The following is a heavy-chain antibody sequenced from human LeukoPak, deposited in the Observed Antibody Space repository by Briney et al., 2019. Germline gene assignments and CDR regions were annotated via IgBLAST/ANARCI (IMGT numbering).Heavy chain of an antibody. V-gene: IGHV3-11*01. Sequence: GGSLRLSCAASGFTFSDYYMSWIRQAPGKGLEWVSYISSSGSTIYYADSVKGRFTISRDNAKNSLYLHMNSLRAEDTALYHCARHRCGSTSCSVDYWGQGTLVTVSS. D-gene: IGHD2-2*01. CDR2: ISSSGSTI. CDR3: ARHRCGSTSCSVDY. J-gene: IGHJ4*02. CDR1: GFTFSDYY.